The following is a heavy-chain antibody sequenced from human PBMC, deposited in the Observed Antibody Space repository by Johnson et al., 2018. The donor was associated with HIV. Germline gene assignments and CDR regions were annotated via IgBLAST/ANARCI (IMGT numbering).Heavy chain of an antibody. D-gene: IGHD6-19*01. CDR1: GFTFSNAW. CDR3: ARAVARGQWLADGYI. V-gene: IGHV3-15*01. Sequence: VQLVESGGGLVQPGGSLRLSCAASGFTFSNAWMSWVRQAPGKGLEWVGRIKSKTDGGTTDYAAPVKGRFTISRDNSKNTLYLQMNSLRAEDTAVYYCARAVARGQWLADGYIWGQGTTVTVSS. CDR2: IKSKTDGGTT. J-gene: IGHJ3*02.